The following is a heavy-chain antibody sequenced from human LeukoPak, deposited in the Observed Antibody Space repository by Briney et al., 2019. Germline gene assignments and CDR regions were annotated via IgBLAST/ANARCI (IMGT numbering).Heavy chain of an antibody. CDR1: GFTFSSYA. J-gene: IGHJ4*02. D-gene: IGHD3-22*01. CDR2: ISGSGGST. V-gene: IGHV3-23*01. Sequence: PGGSLRLSCAASGFTFSSYAMSWVRPAPGKGLEGVSAISGSGGSTYYADSVKGRFTISRDNSKNTLYLQMNSLSAEDTAVYFCAKDLTYYYENSGYTFDCWGQGILVTVSS. CDR3: AKDLTYYYENSGYTFDC.